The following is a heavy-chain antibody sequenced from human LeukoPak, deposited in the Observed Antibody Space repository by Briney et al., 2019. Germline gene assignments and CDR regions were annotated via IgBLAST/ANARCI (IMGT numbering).Heavy chain of an antibody. V-gene: IGHV3-23*01. CDR2: VGGRGVKT. Sequence: GGSLRLSCGASGFTFSNYAIRWVRQAPGKVLEWVSIVGGRGVKTYYADSVKGRFTISRDNSKNTVYLQMNSLRAEDTAVYYCAKRGDCSGTCTYDYWGQETLVTVSS. CDR3: AKRGDCSGTCTYDY. J-gene: IGHJ4*02. CDR1: GFTFSNYA. D-gene: IGHD2-2*01.